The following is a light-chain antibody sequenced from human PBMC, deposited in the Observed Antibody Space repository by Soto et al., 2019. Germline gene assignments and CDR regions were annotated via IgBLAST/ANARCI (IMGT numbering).Light chain of an antibody. J-gene: IGKJ4*01. Sequence: EIVLTQSPATLSLSPGERATLSCRASQSLNSYLAWFQQKPGQAPRLLIYDASNMATGIPARFNGSGSGTDFTLAISMLEPAGFAVYSCQQRRGLPLTFGGGTKVEFK. CDR1: QSLNSY. CDR3: QQRRGLPLT. V-gene: IGKV3-11*01. CDR2: DAS.